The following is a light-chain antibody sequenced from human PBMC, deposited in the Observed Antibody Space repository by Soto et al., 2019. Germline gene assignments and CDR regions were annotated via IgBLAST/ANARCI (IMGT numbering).Light chain of an antibody. CDR3: QQYNSYSPRLT. J-gene: IGKJ4*01. CDR1: QSISNW. CDR2: RAS. Sequence: DIPMTQSPSTLSASVGDRVTITCRASQSISNWLAWYQQKPGKAPKLLIYRASSLESGVPSRFSGSGSGTEFTLTISSLQPDDFATYYCQQYNSYSPRLTFGGGTKVETK. V-gene: IGKV1-5*03.